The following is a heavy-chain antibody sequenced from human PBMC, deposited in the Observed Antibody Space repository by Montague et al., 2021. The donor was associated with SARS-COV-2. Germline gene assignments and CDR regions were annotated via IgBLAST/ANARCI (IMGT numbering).Heavy chain of an antibody. CDR1: GGSISSDNW. Sequence: SETLSLTCAASGGSISSDNWWSWVRQSPGKGLEWIGEIFHSGSTXYNPSLKSRVTMSVDKPKNDFSLKLSPVTAADTAMYYCARRITMVRGVTKRNNWFDPWGRGILVTVSS. D-gene: IGHD3-10*01. V-gene: IGHV4-4*02. CDR3: ARRITMVRGVTKRNNWFDP. CDR2: IFHSGST. J-gene: IGHJ5*02.